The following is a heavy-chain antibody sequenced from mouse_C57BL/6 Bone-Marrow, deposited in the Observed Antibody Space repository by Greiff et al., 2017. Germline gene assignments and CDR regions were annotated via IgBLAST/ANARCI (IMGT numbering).Heavy chain of an antibody. CDR1: GFSLTSYG. V-gene: IGHV2-2*01. D-gene: IGHD1-1*01. J-gene: IGHJ4*01. CDR2: IWRGGST. Sequence: QVQLKESGPGLVQPSPSLSITCTVSGFSLTSYGVHRVRQSPGKGLEWLGVIWRGGSTDYNAAFISRLSISKDNSKSQVFYKMNSLQADDTAIYYCARNVYYGSSGDYWGQGTSVTVSS. CDR3: ARNVYYGSSGDY.